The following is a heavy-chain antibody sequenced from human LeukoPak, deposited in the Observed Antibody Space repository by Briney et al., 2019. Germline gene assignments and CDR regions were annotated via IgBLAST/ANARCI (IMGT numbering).Heavy chain of an antibody. D-gene: IGHD3-3*02. CDR3: ARRPINCIIANCYVDY. CDR1: VYTFTNFY. J-gene: IGHJ4*02. Sequence: GASVKVSCKAFVYTFTNFYIHWVRQAPGQGLEWMGWMNPNSGDTSYAREFQDRVTMTRDTSLNTAYMELSRLRSDDTAVYFCARRPINCIIANCYVDYWGQGTLVTVSS. V-gene: IGHV1-2*02. CDR2: MNPNSGDT.